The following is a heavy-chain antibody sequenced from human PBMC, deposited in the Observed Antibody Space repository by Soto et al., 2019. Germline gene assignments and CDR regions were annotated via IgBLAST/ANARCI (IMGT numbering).Heavy chain of an antibody. V-gene: IGHV3-30-3*01. CDR2: ISYDGSNK. J-gene: IGHJ4*02. D-gene: IGHD1-26*01. Sequence: GGSLRLSCAASGFTFSSYAMHWGRQAPGKGLEWVAVISYDGSNKYYADSVKGRFTISRDNSKNTLYLQMNSLRAEDTAVYYCARDAIPYSGNPQFDYWGQGTLVTVSS. CDR3: ARDAIPYSGNPQFDY. CDR1: GFTFSSYA.